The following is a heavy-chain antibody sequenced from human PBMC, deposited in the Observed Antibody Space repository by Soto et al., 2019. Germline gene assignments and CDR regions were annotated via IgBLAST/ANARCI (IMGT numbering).Heavy chain of an antibody. J-gene: IGHJ4*02. Sequence: GGSLRLSCAVSGFTFGSYWMNWVRLIPGKGLEWVAYIKPDGSATYYVDSVKGRFTISRDNAKNSLYLQMNSLRVEDTSVYYCARAGYCGPGCYYYFDYWGQGTLVTVSS. V-gene: IGHV3-7*01. D-gene: IGHD2-21*02. CDR2: IKPDGSAT. CDR3: ARAGYCGPGCYYYFDY. CDR1: GFTFGSYW.